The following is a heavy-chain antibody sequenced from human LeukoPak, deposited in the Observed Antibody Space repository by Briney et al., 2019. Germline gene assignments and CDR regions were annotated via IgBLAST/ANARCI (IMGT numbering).Heavy chain of an antibody. Sequence: GGSLRLSCAASGFTFSSYAMSWVRQAPGKGLEWVSAISGSGGSTYYADSVKGRFTISRDNSKNTLYLQMNSLRAEDTAVYYCAASHCGGDCYKSYYFDYWGQGTLVTVSS. CDR1: GFTFSSYA. J-gene: IGHJ4*02. V-gene: IGHV3-23*01. CDR2: ISGSGGST. D-gene: IGHD2-21*02. CDR3: AASHCGGDCYKSYYFDY.